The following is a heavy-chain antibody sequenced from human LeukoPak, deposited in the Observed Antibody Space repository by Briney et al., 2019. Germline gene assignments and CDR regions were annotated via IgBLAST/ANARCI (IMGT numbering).Heavy chain of an antibody. Sequence: SETLSLTCAVYGGSFSGNYWTWIRQPPGKGLEWIGEINRSGTANYNPSLKGRVTISVDTSKIQFSLKLSSVTAADTAVYYCARDAAYSSGNNWFDPWGQGTLVTVSS. CDR2: INRSGTA. V-gene: IGHV4-34*01. CDR1: GGSFSGNY. D-gene: IGHD6-19*01. J-gene: IGHJ5*02. CDR3: ARDAAYSSGNNWFDP.